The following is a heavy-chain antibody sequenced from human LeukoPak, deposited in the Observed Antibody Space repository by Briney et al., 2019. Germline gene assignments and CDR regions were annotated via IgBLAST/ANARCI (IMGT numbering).Heavy chain of an antibody. D-gene: IGHD6-13*01. V-gene: IGHV3-53*01. J-gene: IGHJ4*02. CDR3: TRDTPGIAASVSGG. CDR1: GFSVSHNY. CDR2: IYSGGNT. Sequence: PGGSLRLSCTASGFSVSHNYMNWVRQAPGKGLEWVALIYSGGNTHYADSVKGRFTISRDNSKNTLDLQMSSLRVEDTAVYYCTRDTPGIAASVSGGWGQGTLVTVSS.